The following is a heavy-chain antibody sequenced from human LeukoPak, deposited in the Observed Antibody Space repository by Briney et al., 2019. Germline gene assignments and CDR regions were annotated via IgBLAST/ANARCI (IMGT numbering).Heavy chain of an antibody. CDR1: GFTVSGNY. CDR2: IYSGGST. V-gene: IGHV3-53*01. CDR3: ARGPTVGPLTFDP. Sequence: GGSLRLSCAASGFTVSGNYMSWVRQAPGKGLEWVSVIYSGGSTYYADSVKGRFTIARDNSKNTLYLQMNSLRAEDTAVYYCARGPTVGPLTFDPWGQGTLVTVSS. J-gene: IGHJ5*02. D-gene: IGHD4-17*01.